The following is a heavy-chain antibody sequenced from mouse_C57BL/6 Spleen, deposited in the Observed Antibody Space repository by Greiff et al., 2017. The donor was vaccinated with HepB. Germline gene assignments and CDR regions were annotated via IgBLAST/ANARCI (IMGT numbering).Heavy chain of an antibody. CDR3: ARDDSDYGAY. CDR2: ISSGSSTI. CDR1: GFTFSDYG. Sequence: EVQLVESGGGLVKPGGSLKLSCAASGFTFSDYGMHWVRQAPEKGLEWVAYISSGSSTIYYADTVKGRFTISRDNAKNTLFLQMTSLRSEDTAMYYCARDDSDYGAYWGQGTLVTVSA. D-gene: IGHD2-4*01. V-gene: IGHV5-17*01. J-gene: IGHJ3*01.